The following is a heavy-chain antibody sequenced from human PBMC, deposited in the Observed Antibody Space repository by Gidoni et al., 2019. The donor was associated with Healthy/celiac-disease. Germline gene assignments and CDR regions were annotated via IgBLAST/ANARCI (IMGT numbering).Heavy chain of an antibody. CDR1: GFTFSSYA. J-gene: IGHJ4*02. CDR3: ARGVVVYSFDY. D-gene: IGHD3-22*01. CDR2: IAYDGSNK. V-gene: IGHV3-30-3*01. Sequence: QVQLVESGGGVVQPGRTLRLACAAAGFTFSSYATHWVRQAPGKGLELVAVIAYDGSNKYYADSLKGRFTISRDNSKNTLYLQMNSLRAEDTAVYYCARGVVVYSFDYWGQGTLVTVSS.